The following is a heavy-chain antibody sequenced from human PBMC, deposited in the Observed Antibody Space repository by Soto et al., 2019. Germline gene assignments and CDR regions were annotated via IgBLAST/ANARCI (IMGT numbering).Heavy chain of an antibody. CDR3: AYSRGDYVSVLFDY. V-gene: IGHV3-66*01. CDR1: GFTVSSNY. Sequence: EVQLVESGGGLVQPGGSLRLSCAASGFTVSSNYMSWVRQAPGKGLEWVSVIYSGGSTYYADSVKGRFTISRDNSKNTLYLQMNSLRAEDTAVYYCAYSRGDYVSVLFDYLGQGTLVTVSS. J-gene: IGHJ4*02. CDR2: IYSGGST. D-gene: IGHD4-17*01.